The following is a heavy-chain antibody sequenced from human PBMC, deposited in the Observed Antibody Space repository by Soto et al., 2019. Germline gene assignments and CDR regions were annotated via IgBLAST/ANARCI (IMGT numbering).Heavy chain of an antibody. J-gene: IGHJ4*02. CDR1: GFTFSTEN. V-gene: IGHV3-48*02. CDR3: ARDHLNS. CDR2: ISSSSSTI. Sequence: VGSLRLSCAASGFTFSTENMNWVRQAPGKGLEWVAYISSSSSTIYYADSVKGRFTISRDNAKNSLYLQTNSLRDEDTAVYYCARDHLNSWGQGTLVTVSS.